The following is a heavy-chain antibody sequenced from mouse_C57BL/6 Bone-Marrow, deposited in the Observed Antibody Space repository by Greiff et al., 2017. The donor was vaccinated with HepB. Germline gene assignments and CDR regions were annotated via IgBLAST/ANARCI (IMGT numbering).Heavy chain of an antibody. J-gene: IGHJ4*01. D-gene: IGHD2-3*01. V-gene: IGHV5-17*01. CDR2: ISSGSSTI. CDR3: AMPDGYYPFDYAMDY. CDR1: GFTFSDYG. Sequence: EVQLVESGGGLVKPGGSLKLSCAASGFTFSDYGMHWVRQAPEKGLEWVAYISSGSSTIYYADTVKGRFTISRDNAKNTLFLQMTSLRSEDTAMYYCAMPDGYYPFDYAMDYWGQGTSVTVSS.